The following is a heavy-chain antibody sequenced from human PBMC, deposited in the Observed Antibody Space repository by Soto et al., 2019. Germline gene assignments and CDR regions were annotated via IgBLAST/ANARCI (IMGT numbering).Heavy chain of an antibody. CDR1: GFSISTYA. J-gene: IGHJ3*02. CDR3: ARRSFPYSGSPLEPWSDALDI. D-gene: IGHD1-26*01. CDR2: ISYNGNNK. Sequence: QVQLVESGGGVVQPGRSLRLSCGASGFSISTYALHWVRQAPGKGPEWMAIISYNGNNKHYADSVKGRFTISRDNSKNTVDLQMNSLRVEDTAMYYCARRSFPYSGSPLEPWSDALDIWGQGTMVTVSS. V-gene: IGHV3-30*04.